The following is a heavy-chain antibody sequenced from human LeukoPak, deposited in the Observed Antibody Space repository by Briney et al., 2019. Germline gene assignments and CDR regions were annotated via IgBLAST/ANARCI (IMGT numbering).Heavy chain of an antibody. Sequence: GGSLRLSCAASGFTFSSYEMNWVRQSPGKGLEWVSYISSSGSTIYYADSVKRRFNISKDIYKNTVDLLMNSVRAEDTAVYYCARGRFGDPLNYWGQGTLVTVSS. CDR3: ARGRFGDPLNY. CDR1: GFTFSSYE. V-gene: IGHV3-48*03. CDR2: ISSSGSTI. J-gene: IGHJ4*02. D-gene: IGHD3-10*01.